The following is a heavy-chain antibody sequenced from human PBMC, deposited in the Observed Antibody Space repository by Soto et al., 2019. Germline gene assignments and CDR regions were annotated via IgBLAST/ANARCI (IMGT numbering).Heavy chain of an antibody. CDR1: GFTFRAYA. Sequence: PGGSLRLSCAAPGFTFRAYAMHWVRQAPGKGLEWVAVISYDGTNNYYADSVKGRFTMSRDNSKNTLFLQMNSRRAEDTAVYYCATITVVRGVTYHAFDFWGQGTMVTVSS. J-gene: IGHJ3*01. D-gene: IGHD3-10*01. CDR2: ISYDGTNN. CDR3: ATITVVRGVTYHAFDF. V-gene: IGHV3-30-3*01.